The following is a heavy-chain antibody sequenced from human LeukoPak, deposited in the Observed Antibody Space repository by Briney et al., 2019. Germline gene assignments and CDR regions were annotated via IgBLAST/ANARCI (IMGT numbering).Heavy chain of an antibody. D-gene: IGHD3-22*01. CDR3: AREKVYDSSGYYSGGGRELDY. CDR2: IDPNSGAT. J-gene: IGHJ4*02. Sequence: ASVKVSCKASGYTFTGYYVHWVRQAPGQGLDWMAWIDPNSGATNYAQKFQGRVTMTRDTSTSTAYMELRSLRSDDTAVYYCAREKVYDSSGYYSGGGRELDYWGQGTLVTVSS. V-gene: IGHV1-2*02. CDR1: GYTFTGYY.